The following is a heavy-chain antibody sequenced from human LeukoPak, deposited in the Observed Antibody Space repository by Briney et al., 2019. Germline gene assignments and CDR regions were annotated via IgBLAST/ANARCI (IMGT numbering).Heavy chain of an antibody. CDR2: IYTSGST. CDR3: ARMSSSWYGGYFDY. CDR1: GGSISSYY. J-gene: IGHJ4*02. D-gene: IGHD6-13*01. Sequence: PSETLSLTCTVSGGSISSYYWSWIRRPAGKGLEWIGRIYTSGSTNYNPSLKSRVTMSVDTSKNQFSLKLSSVTAADTAVYYCARMSSSWYGGYFDYWGQGTLVTVSS. V-gene: IGHV4-4*07.